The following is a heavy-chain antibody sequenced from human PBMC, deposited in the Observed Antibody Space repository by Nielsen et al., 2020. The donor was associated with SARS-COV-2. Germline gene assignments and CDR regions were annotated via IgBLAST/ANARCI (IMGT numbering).Heavy chain of an antibody. Sequence: SQTLSLTCAISGDSVSSNSAAWNWIRQSPSRGLEWLGRTYYRSKWYNDYAVSVKSRITINPDTSKNQFSLKLSSVTAADTAVYYCARDAGFWRGADFDYWGQGTLVTVSS. CDR3: ARDAGFWRGADFDY. CDR2: TYYRSKWYN. CDR1: GDSVSSNSAA. J-gene: IGHJ4*02. D-gene: IGHD3-3*01. V-gene: IGHV6-1*01.